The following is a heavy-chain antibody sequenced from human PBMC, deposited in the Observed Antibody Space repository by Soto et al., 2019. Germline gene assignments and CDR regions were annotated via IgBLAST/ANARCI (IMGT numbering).Heavy chain of an antibody. CDR2: IYYSGST. Sequence: PSETLSLTCTVSGGSISSGGYYWSWIRQHPGKGLEWIGYIYYSGSTYYNPSLKSRVTISVDTSKNQFSLKLSSVTAADTAVYYCARDDGSGWYNAFDIWGQGTMVTVSS. CDR1: GGSISSGGYY. J-gene: IGHJ3*02. D-gene: IGHD6-19*01. V-gene: IGHV4-31*03. CDR3: ARDDGSGWYNAFDI.